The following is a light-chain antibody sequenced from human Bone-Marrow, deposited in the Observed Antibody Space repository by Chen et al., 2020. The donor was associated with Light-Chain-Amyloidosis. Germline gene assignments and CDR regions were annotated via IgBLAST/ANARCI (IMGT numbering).Light chain of an antibody. CDR1: SSDVGGDNH. Sequence: QPALTQPPSASGSPGQSIPIPCTGTSSDVGGDNHVSWYQQHPDKAPKLMIYEVTNRPSWVPDRFSGSKSDNTASLTISGLQTEDEADYFCSSYTITNTLVFGSGTRVTVL. CDR2: EVT. CDR3: SSYTITNTLV. J-gene: IGLJ1*01. V-gene: IGLV2-14*01.